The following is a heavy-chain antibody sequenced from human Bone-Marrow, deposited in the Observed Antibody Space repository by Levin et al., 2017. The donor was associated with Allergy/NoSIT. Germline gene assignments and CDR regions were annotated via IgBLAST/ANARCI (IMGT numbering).Heavy chain of an antibody. D-gene: IGHD6-19*01. CDR2: ISSSGTYI. CDR1: GFTFSTFS. Sequence: GESLKISCAASGFTFSTFSMNWARQAPGKGLEWVSSISSSGTYIYYADSVKGRFTISRDNVRNSLYLQMNSLRAEDTAVYYCARLGLSGSGWYADYWGQGTLVTVSS. V-gene: IGHV3-21*01. CDR3: ARLGLSGSGWYADY. J-gene: IGHJ4*02.